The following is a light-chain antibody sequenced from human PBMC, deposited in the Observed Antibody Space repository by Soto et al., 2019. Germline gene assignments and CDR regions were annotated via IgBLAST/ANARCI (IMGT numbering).Light chain of an antibody. CDR2: DDN. J-gene: IGLJ3*02. CDR1: SSNIGGNS. Sequence: QSVMTQPPSVSAAPGQKVTISCSGSSSNIGGNSVSWYQQLPGTAPKLLIYDDNKRPSGIPDRFSGSKSGTSATLGITGFQTGDEADYYCASWEDSLNGWVIGGGTKVTVL. CDR3: ASWEDSLNGWV. V-gene: IGLV1-51*01.